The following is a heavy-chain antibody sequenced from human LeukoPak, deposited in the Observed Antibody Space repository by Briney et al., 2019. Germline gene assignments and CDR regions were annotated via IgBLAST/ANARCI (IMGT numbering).Heavy chain of an antibody. V-gene: IGHV3-7*01. CDR2: INEDGSEK. Sequence: PGGSLRLSCAASGFTFSRYWMSWLRQAPGKGLEWVANINEDGSEKYYVDSVKGRFTISRDNAKNSLYLQMNSLRAEDTAVYSCARGADGVSSNSRGWFDPWGQGTLVTVSS. CDR3: ARGADGVSSNSRGWFDP. CDR1: GFTFSRYW. J-gene: IGHJ5*02. D-gene: IGHD2-15*01.